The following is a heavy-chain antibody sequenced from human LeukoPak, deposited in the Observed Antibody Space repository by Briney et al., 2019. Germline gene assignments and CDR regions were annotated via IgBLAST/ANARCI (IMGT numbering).Heavy chain of an antibody. CDR3: AKDIEHYYGSGKLSSQDY. V-gene: IGHV3-30*18. Sequence: GRSLRLSCAASGFTFSSYGMHWVRQAPGKGLEWVAVISYDGSNKYYADSVKGRFTISRDNSKNTLYLQMNSLRAQDTAVYYCAKDIEHYYGSGKLSSQDYWGQGTLVTVSS. D-gene: IGHD3-10*01. CDR1: GFTFSSYG. J-gene: IGHJ4*02. CDR2: ISYDGSNK.